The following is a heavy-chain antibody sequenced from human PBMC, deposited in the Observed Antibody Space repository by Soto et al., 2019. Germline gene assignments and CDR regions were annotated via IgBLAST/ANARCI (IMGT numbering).Heavy chain of an antibody. V-gene: IGHV4-34*01. CDR2: INHSGST. D-gene: IGHD6-19*01. Sequence: SDTLSITCAVYGGSFSGYYWSWIRQPPGKGLEWIGEINHSGSTNYNPSLKSRVTISVGTSKNQFSLKLSSVTAADTAVYYCARARIAVAGGPVYYFDYWGQGTLVTVSS. J-gene: IGHJ4*02. CDR3: ARARIAVAGGPVYYFDY. CDR1: GGSFSGYY.